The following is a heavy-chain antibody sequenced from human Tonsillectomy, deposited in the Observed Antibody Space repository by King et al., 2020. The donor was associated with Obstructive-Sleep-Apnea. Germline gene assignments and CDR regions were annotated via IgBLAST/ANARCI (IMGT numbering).Heavy chain of an antibody. CDR3: ARERLIQLWQRDTFDI. V-gene: IGHV4-38-2*02. D-gene: IGHD5-18*01. J-gene: IGHJ3*02. CDR2: VYHTGST. CDR1: GYSISDNYC. Sequence: QLQESGPGLVKPSETLSLTCTVSGYSISDNYCWGWIRQPPGKGLEWVARVYHTGSTYYNPSLKSRVTIAIDTSKNQFSLRLNSVTAADTAIYYCARERLIQLWQRDTFDIWGQGTMVTVSS.